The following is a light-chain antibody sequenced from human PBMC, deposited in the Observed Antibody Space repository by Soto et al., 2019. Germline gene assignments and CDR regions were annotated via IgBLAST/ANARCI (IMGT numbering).Light chain of an antibody. Sequence: QSALTQPASVAGSPGQSITISCTGTSSDVGGYNFVSWYQQHPGKAPKLMLYQVSNRPSGVSNRFSGSKSGNTASLTISGLQAEDEADYYCSSFTSGSTLFGTGTNLTV. CDR1: SSDVGGYNF. V-gene: IGLV2-14*01. CDR2: QVS. CDR3: SSFTSGSTL. J-gene: IGLJ1*01.